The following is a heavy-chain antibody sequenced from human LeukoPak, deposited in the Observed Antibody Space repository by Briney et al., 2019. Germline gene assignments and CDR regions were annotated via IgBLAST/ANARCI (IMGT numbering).Heavy chain of an antibody. Sequence: AGESLKISCKGSGSIFTSYWIGWVRPLPGKGLEWMGIIYPGDSDTRYGPSFQGQVTISADKSISTAYLQWSSLKASDTAMYYCARLGLVNYYYGMDVWGQGTTVTVSS. D-gene: IGHD6-6*01. CDR3: ARLGLVNYYYGMDV. CDR1: GSIFTSYW. J-gene: IGHJ6*02. CDR2: IYPGDSDT. V-gene: IGHV5-51*01.